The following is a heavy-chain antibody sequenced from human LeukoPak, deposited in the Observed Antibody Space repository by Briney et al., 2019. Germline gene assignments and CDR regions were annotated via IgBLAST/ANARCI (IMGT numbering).Heavy chain of an antibody. CDR3: ARGMGSGSYYNEGNLDY. D-gene: IGHD3-10*01. CDR1: GGSFSGYY. CDR2: INHSGST. Sequence: SETLSLTCAVYGGSFSGYYWSWIHQPPGKGLEWIGEINHSGSTNYNPSLKSRVTISVDTSKNQFSLKLSSVTAADTAVYYCARGMGSGSYYNEGNLDYWGQGTLVTVSS. J-gene: IGHJ4*02. V-gene: IGHV4-34*01.